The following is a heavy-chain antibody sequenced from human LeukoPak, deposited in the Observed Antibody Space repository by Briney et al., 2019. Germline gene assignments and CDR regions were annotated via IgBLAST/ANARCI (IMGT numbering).Heavy chain of an antibody. Sequence: GASVKVSCKASGYTFSSYGISWVRQAPGQGLEWMGWISPFNGHTSYADNVQGRVTMTTDTSTSIVYMELRGLRSGDTAVYYCARGKRYEDYWGQGTQVTVSS. D-gene: IGHD3-3*01. J-gene: IGHJ4*02. CDR2: ISPFNGHT. CDR3: ARGKRYEDY. CDR1: GYTFSSYG. V-gene: IGHV1-18*01.